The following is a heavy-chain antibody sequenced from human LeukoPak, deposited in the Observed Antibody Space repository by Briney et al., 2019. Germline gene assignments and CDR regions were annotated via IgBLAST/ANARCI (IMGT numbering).Heavy chain of an antibody. V-gene: IGHV3-30*02. CDR1: EFSFSTYG. D-gene: IGHD6-19*01. CDR3: AKDPPSWYSSTSNYMDV. Sequence: GGSLRLTCTASEFSFSTYGMHWVSQAPGKGLEWVAFIRYDGSNQYYADSVKGRFTISRDDSKNTLYLQMNSLRADDTAVYYCAKDPPSWYSSTSNYMDVWGKGTTVTVSS. J-gene: IGHJ6*03. CDR2: IRYDGSNQ.